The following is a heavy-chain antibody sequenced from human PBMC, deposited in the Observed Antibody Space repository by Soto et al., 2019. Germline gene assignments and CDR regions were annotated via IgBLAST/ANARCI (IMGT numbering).Heavy chain of an antibody. Sequence: GSLRLSCAASGCTFSDYYMSWIRQAPGKGLEWVSYISSSSSYTNYADSVKGRFTISRDNAKNSLYLQMNSLRAEDTAVYYCASSIAAAGTHAFDIWGQGTMVTVSS. V-gene: IGHV3-11*06. CDR1: GCTFSDYY. CDR3: ASSIAAAGTHAFDI. CDR2: ISSSSSYT. J-gene: IGHJ3*02. D-gene: IGHD6-13*01.